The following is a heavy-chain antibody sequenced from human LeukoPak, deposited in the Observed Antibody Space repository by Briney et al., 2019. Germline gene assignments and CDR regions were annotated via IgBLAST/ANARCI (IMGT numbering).Heavy chain of an antibody. CDR1: GFAFSSYT. V-gene: IGHV3-23*01. J-gene: IGHJ4*02. CDR2: VSGTGRNT. D-gene: IGHD3-22*01. CDR3: ATNYYDSSGYFPDFDY. Sequence: GGSLRLSCAASGFAFSSYTMNWVRQAPVKGLEWVAVVSGTGRNTYYADSVKGRLTISRDNSKNTLFLQMTSLRAEDTAVYYCATNYYDSSGYFPDFDYWGQGALVTVSP.